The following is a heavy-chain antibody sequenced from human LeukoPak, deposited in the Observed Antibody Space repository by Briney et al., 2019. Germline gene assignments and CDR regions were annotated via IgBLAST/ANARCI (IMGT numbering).Heavy chain of an antibody. Sequence: GGSLRLSCAVSGFSVRDNYLNRVRQTPGGGLECVSVLYSGGAAYYADSVKGRFTISRDTSKNTLSLQMNSLRVEDTALYYCARGTFSPQGSYYGHWGQGTRVTVSS. CDR3: ARGTFSPQGSYYGH. V-gene: IGHV3-53*01. CDR2: LYSGGAA. D-gene: IGHD3-10*01. J-gene: IGHJ4*02. CDR1: GFSVRDNY.